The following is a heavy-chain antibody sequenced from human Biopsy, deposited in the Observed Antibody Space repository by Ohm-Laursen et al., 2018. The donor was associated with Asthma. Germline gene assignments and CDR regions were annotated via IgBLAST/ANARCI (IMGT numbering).Heavy chain of an antibody. J-gene: IGHJ6*02. CDR2: ISHSGLST. CDR3: AREDLDAAMVKGYYYPMDV. V-gene: IGHV3-23*01. CDR1: GFTFSSYG. Sequence: GSLRLSCTAPGFTFSSYGMTWVRQAPGKGLEWVSAISHSGLSTYYARSVQGRFTISRDNSRNILELQMNSLTAEDTAVYYCAREDLDAAMVKGYYYPMDVWGQGTTVTVSS. D-gene: IGHD5-18*01.